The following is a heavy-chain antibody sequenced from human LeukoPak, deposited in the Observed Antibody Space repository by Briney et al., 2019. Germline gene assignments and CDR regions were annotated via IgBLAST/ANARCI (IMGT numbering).Heavy chain of an antibody. Sequence: GGSLRLSCAASGFTFSSYSMNWVRQAPGKGLEWVSYISSSSSTIYYADSVKGRFTISRDNAKNSLYLQMNSLRAEDTAVYYCAREKYSSSLEVDWFDPWGQGTLVTVSS. CDR2: ISSSSSTI. V-gene: IGHV3-48*01. J-gene: IGHJ5*02. CDR3: AREKYSSSLEVDWFDP. D-gene: IGHD6-6*01. CDR1: GFTFSSYS.